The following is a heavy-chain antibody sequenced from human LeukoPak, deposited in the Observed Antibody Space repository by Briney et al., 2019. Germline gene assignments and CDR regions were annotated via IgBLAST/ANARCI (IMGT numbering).Heavy chain of an antibody. V-gene: IGHV3-23*01. Sequence: GGSLRLSCAASGFTFSSYAMSWVRQAPGKGLEWVSAISGSGGSTYYADSVKGRFTISRDNSKNTLYLQMNSLRAEDTAVYYCAKLGVDILTGYPQIYYFDYWGQGTLVTVSS. CDR1: GFTFSSYA. CDR2: ISGSGGST. J-gene: IGHJ4*02. D-gene: IGHD3-9*01. CDR3: AKLGVDILTGYPQIYYFDY.